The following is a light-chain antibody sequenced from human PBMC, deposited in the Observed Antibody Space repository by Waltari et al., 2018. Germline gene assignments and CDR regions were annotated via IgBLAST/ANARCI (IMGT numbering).Light chain of an antibody. CDR3: QQYHESPPIT. J-gene: IGKJ3*01. CDR2: GAS. CDR1: QSISSQ. Sequence: EIVMTQSPATLSVSPGERATLSCRASQSISSQLAWYQQKPGQAPRLLIYGASNRATGSAARFSGSGSGTEFTRTISSLQSEDFAVYFCQQYHESPPITFGPGTKVDIK. V-gene: IGKV3-15*01.